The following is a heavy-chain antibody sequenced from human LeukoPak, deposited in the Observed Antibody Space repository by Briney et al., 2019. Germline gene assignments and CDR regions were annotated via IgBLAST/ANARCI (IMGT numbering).Heavy chain of an antibody. V-gene: IGHV3-30*03. D-gene: IGHD3-16*01. Sequence: PGGSLRLSCAASGFTFSSYGIQWVRQAPGKGLEWVAVISYDGTIKYYADSVKGRFTISRDNSKNTLYLQMNSLRAEDTAVYYCVRDQGGAVSYWGQGTLVTVSS. CDR2: ISYDGTIK. J-gene: IGHJ4*02. CDR3: VRDQGGAVSY. CDR1: GFTFSSYG.